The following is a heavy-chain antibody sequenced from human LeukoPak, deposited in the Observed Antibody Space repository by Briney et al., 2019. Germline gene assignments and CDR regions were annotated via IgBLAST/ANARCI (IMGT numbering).Heavy chain of an antibody. CDR2: ISAYNGNT. V-gene: IGHV1-18*01. D-gene: IGHD5-18*01. CDR3: ARDRRIQLWLLPPPAFDI. CDR1: GYTFPSYG. J-gene: IGHJ3*02. Sequence: GASVKVSCKASGYTFPSYGIRWVRQAPGQGLEWMGWISAYNGNTNYAQKLQGRVTMTTDTSTSTAYMELRSLRSDDTAVYYCARDRRIQLWLLPPPAFDIWGQGTMVTVSS.